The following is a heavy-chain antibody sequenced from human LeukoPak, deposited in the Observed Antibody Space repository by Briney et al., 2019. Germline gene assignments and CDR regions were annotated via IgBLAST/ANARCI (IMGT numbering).Heavy chain of an antibody. J-gene: IGHJ4*02. CDR3: ASVNFDY. V-gene: IGHV4-59*01. CDR1: GGSISSYY. CDR2: IYYSGST. Sequence: PSETLSLTRTVSGGSISSYYWSWIRQPPGKGLEWIGYIYYSGSTNYNPSLKSRVTISVDTSKNQFSLKLSSVTAADTAVYYCASVNFDYWGQGTLVTVSS.